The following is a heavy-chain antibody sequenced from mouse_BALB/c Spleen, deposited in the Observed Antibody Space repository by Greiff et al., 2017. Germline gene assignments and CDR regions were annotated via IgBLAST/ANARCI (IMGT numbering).Heavy chain of an antibody. J-gene: IGHJ2*01. Sequence: EVKLQESGAELVKPGASVKLSCTASGFNIKDTYMHWVKQRPEQGLEWIGRIDPANGNTKYDPKFQGKATITADTSSNTAYLQLSSLTSEDTAVYYCARRAEVRRFDYWGQGTTLTVSS. CDR2: IDPANGNT. CDR1: GFNIKDTY. D-gene: IGHD2-14*01. CDR3: ARRAEVRRFDY. V-gene: IGHV14-3*02.